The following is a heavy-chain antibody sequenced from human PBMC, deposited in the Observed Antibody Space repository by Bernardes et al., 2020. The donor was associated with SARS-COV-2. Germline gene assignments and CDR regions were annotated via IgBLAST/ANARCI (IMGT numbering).Heavy chain of an antibody. CDR1: VFTVSGYW. CDR3: ARIDEVTGRDY. V-gene: IGHV3-7*01. CDR2: TMRDGSQI. J-gene: IGHJ4*02. Sequence: GRSRRPSCAATVFTVSGYWRSWVRQAPGKGLEWVANTMRDGSQISPVDSVRGRFAISRDNARNLLYLQTSSLRAEDTAVYYCARIDEVTGRDYWGQRTLVTVST. D-gene: IGHD6-19*01.